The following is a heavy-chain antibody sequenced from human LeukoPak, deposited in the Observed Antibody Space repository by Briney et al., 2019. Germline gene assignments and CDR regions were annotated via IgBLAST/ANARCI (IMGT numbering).Heavy chain of an antibody. Sequence: SETLSLTCTVSGGSISSYYWSWIRQPPGKGLEWIGYIYYSGSTNYNPSLKSRVTISVDTSKNQFSLKLSSVTAADTAVYYCARGSRIAARWRLLKPRYYFDYWGQGTLVTVSS. J-gene: IGHJ4*02. CDR1: GGSISSYY. CDR3: ARGSRIAARWRLLKPRYYFDY. CDR2: IYYSGST. D-gene: IGHD6-6*01. V-gene: IGHV4-59*12.